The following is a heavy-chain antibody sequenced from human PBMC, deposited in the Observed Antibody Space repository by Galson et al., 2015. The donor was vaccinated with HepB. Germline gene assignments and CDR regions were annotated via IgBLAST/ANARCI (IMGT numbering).Heavy chain of an antibody. CDR1: GFTFSSYA. V-gene: IGHV3-23*01. D-gene: IGHD3-3*01. CDR2: ISNSSSST. CDR3: AKDGPYNDFWTGYNYFDY. Sequence: SLRLSCAASGFTFSSYAMTWVRQAPGKGLEWVSLISNSSSSTFYADSVKGRFTISRDNSKNTLYLQMYSLRAEDTAVYYCAKDGPYNDFWTGYNYFDYWGQGILVTVSS. J-gene: IGHJ4*02.